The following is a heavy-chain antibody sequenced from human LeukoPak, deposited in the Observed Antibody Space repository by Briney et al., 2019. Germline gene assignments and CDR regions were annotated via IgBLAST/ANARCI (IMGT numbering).Heavy chain of an antibody. V-gene: IGHV4-59*01. CDR3: ARAYNWNDEDYYGMDV. J-gene: IGHJ6*02. CDR1: GGSISSYY. CDR2: IYYSGST. D-gene: IGHD1-1*01. Sequence: SETLSLTCTVSGGSISSYYWSWIRQPPGKGLEWIGYIYYSGSTNYNPSLKSRVTISVATSKNQFSLKLSSVTAADTAVYYCARAYNWNDEDYYGMDVWGQGTTVTVSS.